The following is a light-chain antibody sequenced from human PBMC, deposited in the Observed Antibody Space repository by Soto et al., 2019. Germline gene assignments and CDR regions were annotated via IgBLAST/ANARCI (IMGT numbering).Light chain of an antibody. CDR1: SSDVGNYNF. CDR2: EGN. V-gene: IGLV2-23*01. J-gene: IGLJ2*01. CDR3: FSYAGSNTLV. Sequence: QSALTQTASVSGSPGQSITISCTGTSSDVGNYNFVSWYQQHPGKAPKLIIYEGNKRPSGVSNRFSGSKSGNTASLTISGLQAEDEADYYCFSYAGSNTLVFGGGTKLTVL.